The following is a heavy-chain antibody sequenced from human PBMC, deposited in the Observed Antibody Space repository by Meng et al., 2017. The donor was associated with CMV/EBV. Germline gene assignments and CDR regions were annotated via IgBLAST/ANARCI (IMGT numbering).Heavy chain of an antibody. J-gene: IGHJ5*02. D-gene: IGHD3-22*01. CDR1: GFTFSDYY. CDR2: ISSSGSTI. V-gene: IGHV3-11*01. CDR3: AREGRTYYYDSSGYYYVDNWFDP. Sequence: GVLRLSCAASGFTFSDYYMSWIRQAPGKGLEWVSYISSSGSTIYYADSVKGRFTISRDNAKNSLYLQMNSLRAEDTAVYYCAREGRTYYYDSSGYYYVDNWFDPWGQGTLVTVSS.